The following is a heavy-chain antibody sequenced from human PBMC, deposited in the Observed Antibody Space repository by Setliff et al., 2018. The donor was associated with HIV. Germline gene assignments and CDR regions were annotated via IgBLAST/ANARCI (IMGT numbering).Heavy chain of an antibody. CDR1: GGSFSGHY. J-gene: IGHJ4*02. V-gene: IGHV4-34*01. Sequence: SETLSLTCAVYGGSFSGHYWSWIRQPPGKGLEWIGEINHSGISNFNPSLKSRVTIPIDTPRNQFSLKLSSVTAADTAVYYCARGSGFWSGQLDFWGQGTLVTVSS. CDR3: ARGSGFWSGQLDF. CDR2: INHSGIS. D-gene: IGHD3-3*01.